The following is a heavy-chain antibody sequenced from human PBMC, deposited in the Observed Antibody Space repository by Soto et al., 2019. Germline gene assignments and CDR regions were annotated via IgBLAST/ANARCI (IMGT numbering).Heavy chain of an antibody. CDR2: ISGSGGST. CDR3: AKDLPGDYGYYYYYYMDV. J-gene: IGHJ6*03. D-gene: IGHD4-17*01. V-gene: IGHV3-23*01. Sequence: GGSLRLSCASSGFTFISYAMSWVRQAPGKGLEWVSAISGSGGSTYYADSVKGRFTISRDNSKNTLYLQMNSLRAEDTAVYYCAKDLPGDYGYYYYYYMDVWGKGTTVTVSS. CDR1: GFTFISYA.